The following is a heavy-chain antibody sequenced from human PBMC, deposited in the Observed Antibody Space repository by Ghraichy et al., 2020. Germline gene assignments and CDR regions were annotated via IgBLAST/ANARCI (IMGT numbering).Heavy chain of an antibody. Sequence: SVKVSCKASGGTFSSYAISWVRQAPGQGLEWMGGIIPIFGTANYAQKFQGRVTITADESTSTAYMELSSLRSEDTAVYYCARGPSGSYPYYYYMDVWGKGTTVTVSS. D-gene: IGHD1-26*01. J-gene: IGHJ6*03. V-gene: IGHV1-69*13. CDR2: IIPIFGTA. CDR3: ARGPSGSYPYYYYMDV. CDR1: GGTFSSYA.